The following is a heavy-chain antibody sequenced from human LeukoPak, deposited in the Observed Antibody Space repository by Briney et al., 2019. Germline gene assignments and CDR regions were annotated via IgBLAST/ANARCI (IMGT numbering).Heavy chain of an antibody. CDR3: TRWGPTGMGDY. D-gene: IGHD5-18*01. V-gene: IGHV3-73*01. CDR2: IRSKATSYAT. J-gene: IGHJ4*02. CDR1: GSTVSSPC. Sequence: QRLSWAASGSTVSSPCTDSVSQDSGDWRGWVCRIRSKATSYATASAAWVKGRFTISRDDSKNTADLQMNSLKTDDTAVYYCTRWGPTGMGDYWGQGTLVTVSS.